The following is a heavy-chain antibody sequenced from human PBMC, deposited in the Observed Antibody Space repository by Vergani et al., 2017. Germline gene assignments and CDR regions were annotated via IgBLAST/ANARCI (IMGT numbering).Heavy chain of an antibody. J-gene: IGHJ5*02. V-gene: IGHV1-69*18. D-gene: IGHD2-2*01. CDR2: IIPIFGTA. CDR1: GGTFSSYA. Sequence: QVQLVQSGAEVKKPGSSVKVSCKASGGTFSSYAISWVRQAPGQGLEWMGRIIPIFGTANYAQKFQGRVTITADESTSTAYMELSSLRSEDTAVYYCARDLRCIVVVPENWFDPWGQGTLVTVSS. CDR3: ARDLRCIVVVPENWFDP.